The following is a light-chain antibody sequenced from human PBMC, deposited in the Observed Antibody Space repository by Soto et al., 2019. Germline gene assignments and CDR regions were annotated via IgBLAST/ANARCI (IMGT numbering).Light chain of an antibody. V-gene: IGKV3-15*01. CDR3: QQYHNWRT. CDR1: QSVSSN. CDR2: AAS. Sequence: ETLMTQSPATLSVSPGERATLYCRASQSVSSNLAWYQQKPGQAPSLVIYAASTRATGIPARFSGSGSGTEFTLTISSLQSEDFAVYYCQQYHNWRTFGQGTKVDIK. J-gene: IGKJ1*01.